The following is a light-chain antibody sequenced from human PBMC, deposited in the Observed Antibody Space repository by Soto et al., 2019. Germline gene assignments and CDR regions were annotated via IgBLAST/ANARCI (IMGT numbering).Light chain of an antibody. J-gene: IGKJ5*01. CDR2: GTS. CDR1: QSVSSY. V-gene: IGKV3-15*01. CDR3: QQYDNWPPFT. Sequence: EIVLTPSPATLALSPWEGATLSCRASQSVSSYLAWYQQKPGQAPRLLIYGTSSRATGIPARFSGSGSGTQFTLTISSLQSEDFAVYYCQQYDNWPPFTFGQGTRLEIK.